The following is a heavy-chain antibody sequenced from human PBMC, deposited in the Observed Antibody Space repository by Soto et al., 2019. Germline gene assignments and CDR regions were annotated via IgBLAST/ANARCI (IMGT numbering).Heavy chain of an antibody. V-gene: IGHV4-4*07. Sequence: PSETLSLTCIVSGGSISSYYWSWIRQPAGKGLEWIGRIYTSGSTNYNPSLKSRVTMSVDTSKNQFSLKLSSVTAADTAVYYCARDDSSSSSLYYYYGMDVWGQGTTVTVSS. CDR1: GGSISSYY. D-gene: IGHD6-6*01. CDR2: IYTSGST. CDR3: ARDDSSSSSLYYYYGMDV. J-gene: IGHJ6*02.